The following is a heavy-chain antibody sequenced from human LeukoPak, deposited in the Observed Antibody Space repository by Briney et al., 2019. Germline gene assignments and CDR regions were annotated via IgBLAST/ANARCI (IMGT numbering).Heavy chain of an antibody. CDR1: GFTFSDYY. Sequence: GGSLRLSCAASGFTFSDYYMSWIRQAPGKGLEWVSAISGSGTNTYYADSVKGRFTISRDNSKNTLYLQMNSLRAEDTAVYYCAKEIAAAGYYFDYWGQGTLVTVSS. J-gene: IGHJ4*02. CDR2: ISGSGTNT. V-gene: IGHV3-23*01. D-gene: IGHD6-13*01. CDR3: AKEIAAAGYYFDY.